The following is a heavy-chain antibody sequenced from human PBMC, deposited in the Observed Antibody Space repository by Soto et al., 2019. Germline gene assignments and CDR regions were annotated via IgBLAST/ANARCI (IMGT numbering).Heavy chain of an antibody. CDR3: AGGPIAACLVY. V-gene: IGHV4-31*11. CDR2: ISYTGST. J-gene: IGHJ4*02. D-gene: IGHD3-16*01. CDR1: GGSIGSYDYF. Sequence: SETLSLTCAVSGGSIGSYDYFWSWVRQHPGKGLEWIGYISYTGSTYYNPSLSGRLSISIDTSMNHFSLTLNSVTTADGAVYFCAGGPIAACLVYWGQGTPVTVSS.